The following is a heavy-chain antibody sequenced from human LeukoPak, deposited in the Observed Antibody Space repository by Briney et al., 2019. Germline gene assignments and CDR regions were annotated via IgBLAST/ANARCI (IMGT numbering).Heavy chain of an antibody. CDR2: ISHDGMNA. Sequence: QPGGSLRLSCAASGLHFSGTAMSWVRQAPGKGLEWVSAISHDGMNAYYADSVKGRFTISRDNSKKTVSLEMSSLTAADTGVYYCAKDGAQYSSGPKCDPRGQGALVTVSP. CDR3: AKDGAQYSSGPKCDP. V-gene: IGHV3-23*01. J-gene: IGHJ5*02. CDR1: GLHFSGTA. D-gene: IGHD6-19*01.